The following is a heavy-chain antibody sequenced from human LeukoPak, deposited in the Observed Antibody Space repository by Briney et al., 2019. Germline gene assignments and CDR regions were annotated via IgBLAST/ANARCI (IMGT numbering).Heavy chain of an antibody. D-gene: IGHD1-20*01. J-gene: IGHJ5*02. CDR2: IYYSGST. Sequence: SETLSLTCTVSGGSISSYYWSWIRQPPGKGLEWIGYIYYSGSTNYNPSPKSRVTISVDTSKNQFSLKLSSVTAADTAVYYCARGGITGTISSWFDPWGQGTLVTVSS. CDR1: GGSISSYY. V-gene: IGHV4-59*01. CDR3: ARGGITGTISSWFDP.